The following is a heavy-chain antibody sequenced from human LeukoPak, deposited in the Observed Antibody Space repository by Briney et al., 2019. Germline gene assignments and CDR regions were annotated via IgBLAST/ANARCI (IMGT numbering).Heavy chain of an antibody. J-gene: IGHJ4*02. D-gene: IGHD2-2*01. Sequence: GGSLRLSCAASGFTFSSYAMSWVRQAPGKGLEWVSAISGSGGSTYYADSVKGRFTISRDNSKNTLYLQMNSLRAEDTAVYYCAKARGVNIVVVTSPFDYWGQGTLVTVSS. V-gene: IGHV3-23*01. CDR1: GFTFSSYA. CDR2: ISGSGGST. CDR3: AKARGVNIVVVTSPFDY.